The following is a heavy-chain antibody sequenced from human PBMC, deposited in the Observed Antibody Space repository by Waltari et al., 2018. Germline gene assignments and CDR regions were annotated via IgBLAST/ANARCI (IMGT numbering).Heavy chain of an antibody. Sequence: QVQLQESGPGLVKPSETLSLTCIVSGASASNVYWSWIRQPAGKGLEWIGRLYRSGTTNYNPSLKRRVTISVDTSKNQFSLKLSSVTAADTAVYYCARRDSSGWTSNWFDPWGQGTLVTVSS. CDR2: LYRSGTT. CDR3: ARRDSSGWTSNWFDP. CDR1: GASASNVY. V-gene: IGHV4-4*07. D-gene: IGHD6-19*01. J-gene: IGHJ5*02.